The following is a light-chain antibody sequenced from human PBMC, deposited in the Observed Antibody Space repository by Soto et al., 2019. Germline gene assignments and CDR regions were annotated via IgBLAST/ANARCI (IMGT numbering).Light chain of an antibody. V-gene: IGKV1-9*01. CDR3: QQLNSYLLT. CDR2: AAS. J-gene: IGKJ4*01. Sequence: EIQMTQSPSTLSASVGDRVTITCRASQGISNYLAWYQQKPGKAPKLLIYAASTLQSGVPLRFSGSGSGTEGTLTISSLKTEDGATYYCQQLNSYLLTFGGGTKVDIK. CDR1: QGISNY.